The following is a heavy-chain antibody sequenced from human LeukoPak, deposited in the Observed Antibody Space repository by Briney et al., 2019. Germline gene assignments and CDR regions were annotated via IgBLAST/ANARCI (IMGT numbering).Heavy chain of an antibody. CDR3: ARGSGYYCSGGSCYPSAFDI. CDR2: INHSGST. J-gene: IGHJ3*02. V-gene: IGHV4-39*07. D-gene: IGHD2-15*01. Sequence: SETLSLTCTVSGGSISSSSYYWGWIRQPPGKGLEWIGEINHSGSTNYNPSLKSRVTMSADTSKNQFSLKLSSVTAADTAVYYCARGSGYYCSGGSCYPSAFDIWGQGTMVTVSS. CDR1: GGSISSSSYY.